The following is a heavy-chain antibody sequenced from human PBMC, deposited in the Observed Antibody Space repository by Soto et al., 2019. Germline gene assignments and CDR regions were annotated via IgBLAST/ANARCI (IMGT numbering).Heavy chain of an antibody. J-gene: IGHJ6*03. D-gene: IGHD2-15*01. V-gene: IGHV1-2*04. CDR3: ARGSGFRGGSGSSSYYYYRDV. Sequence: ASVKVSCKASGYTFTGYYMHWVRQAPGQGLEWMGWINPNSGGTNYAQKFQGWVTMTRDTSISTAYMELSRLRSDDTAVYYCARGSGFRGGSGSSSYYYYRDVWGKGTRVTFSS. CDR2: INPNSGGT. CDR1: GYTFTGYY.